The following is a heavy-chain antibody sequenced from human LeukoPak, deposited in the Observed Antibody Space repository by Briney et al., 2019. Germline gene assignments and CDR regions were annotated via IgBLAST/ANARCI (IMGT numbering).Heavy chain of an antibody. CDR2: IHNVGST. V-gene: IGHV4-39*07. J-gene: IGHJ3*02. D-gene: IGHD1-7*01. CDR3: ARLITGTTTAFDI. Sequence: SETLSLTCTVSGGSVSNGIYYWGWIRQPPGKGLEWIGSIHNVGSTYYNPSLKSRVTVSVDTSKNQFSLKLSSVTAADTAVYYCARLITGTTTAFDIWGQGTMVTVSS. CDR1: GGSVSNGIYY.